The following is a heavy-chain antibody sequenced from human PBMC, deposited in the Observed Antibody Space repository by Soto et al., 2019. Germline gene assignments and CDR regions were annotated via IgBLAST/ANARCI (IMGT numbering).Heavy chain of an antibody. CDR2: IIPIFGTA. CDR3: ARVAPYYDFWSGYQNYPDYYYGMDV. J-gene: IGHJ6*02. Sequence: ASVKVSCKASGGTFSSYAISWVRQAPGQGLEWVGGIIPIFGTANYAQKFQGRVTITADESTSTAYMELSSLRSEDTAVYYCARVAPYYDFWSGYQNYPDYYYGMDVWGQGTTVTVSS. D-gene: IGHD3-3*01. V-gene: IGHV1-69*13. CDR1: GGTFSSYA.